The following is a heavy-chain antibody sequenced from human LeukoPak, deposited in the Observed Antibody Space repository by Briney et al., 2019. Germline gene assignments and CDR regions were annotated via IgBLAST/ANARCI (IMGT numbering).Heavy chain of an antibody. V-gene: IGHV3-23*01. CDR1: GFIFSSYA. Sequence: GGSLRLSCAASGFIFSSYAMHWVRQAPGKGLEWVSAISGSGGSTYYADSVKGRFTISRDNSKNTLCLQMNSLRAEDTAVYYCATKASAQYYYYYYGMDVWGQGTTVTVSS. CDR3: ATKASAQYYYYYYGMDV. J-gene: IGHJ6*02. CDR2: ISGSGGST.